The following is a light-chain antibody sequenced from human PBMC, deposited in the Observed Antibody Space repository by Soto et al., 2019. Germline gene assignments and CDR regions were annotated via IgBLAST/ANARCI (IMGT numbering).Light chain of an antibody. V-gene: IGKV3-20*01. Sequence: EIVLTQSPGTLSLSPGERATLSCRASQSVSSSYLAWYQQKPGQAPRLLIYGASSRATGIPDRFSGGGSGTVFTLTISRLEPEDFAVYYCQQYGSSPPLTFGGGTKVEIK. CDR2: GAS. J-gene: IGKJ4*01. CDR1: QSVSSSY. CDR3: QQYGSSPPLT.